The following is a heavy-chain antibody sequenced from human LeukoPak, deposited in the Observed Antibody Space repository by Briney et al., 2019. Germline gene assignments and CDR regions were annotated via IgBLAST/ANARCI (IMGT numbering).Heavy chain of an antibody. CDR1: VGSISRHY. D-gene: IGHD6-19*01. V-gene: IGHV4-59*11. Sequence: SETLSLTCAVSVGSISRHYWSWIRQPPGKGLEWIGYIYYSGSTNYNPSLKSRVTISIDTSKNQFSLKLSSVTAADTAVYYCATRPGSGWAGVFDYWGQGALVTVSS. CDR2: IYYSGST. CDR3: ATRPGSGWAGVFDY. J-gene: IGHJ4*02.